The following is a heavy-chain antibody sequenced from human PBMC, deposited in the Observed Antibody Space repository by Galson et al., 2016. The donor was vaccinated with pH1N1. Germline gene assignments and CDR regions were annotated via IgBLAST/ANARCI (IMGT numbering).Heavy chain of an antibody. V-gene: IGHV5-51*01. CDR1: GYEFGRYW. CDR2: IYPDDSDT. D-gene: IGHD6-6*01. J-gene: IGHJ5*01. CDR3: ARRTISARPGWFDS. Sequence: SGAEVHKPGESLKISCKGSGYEFGRYWIVWVRQMPGKGLEYMGTIYPDDSDTRYHTAFQGQVIIPGDRPINAVYLQWSSLKASDSGIYYCARRTISARPGWFDSWGQGTLVTVSS.